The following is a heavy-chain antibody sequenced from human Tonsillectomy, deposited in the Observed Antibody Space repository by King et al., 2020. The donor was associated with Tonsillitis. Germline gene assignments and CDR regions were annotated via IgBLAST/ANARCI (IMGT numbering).Heavy chain of an antibody. CDR2: INSDGSST. Sequence: VQLVESGGGLVQPGGSLRLSCAASGFTFSSYWMHWVRQAPGKGLVWVSRINSDGSSTSYADSVKGRFTISRDNAKNTLYLQMNSLRAEDTAVYYCARDLPHADYGDYVEEDWFDPCGQGTLVTVSS. D-gene: IGHD4-17*01. CDR3: ARDLPHADYGDYVEEDWFDP. V-gene: IGHV3-74*01. J-gene: IGHJ5*02. CDR1: GFTFSSYW.